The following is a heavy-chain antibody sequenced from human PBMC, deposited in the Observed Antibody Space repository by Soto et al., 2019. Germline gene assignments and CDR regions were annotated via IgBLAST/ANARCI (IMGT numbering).Heavy chain of an antibody. CDR3: ARVPTRRYYILSGYVVGGWFDP. J-gene: IGHJ5*02. D-gene: IGHD3-9*01. CDR1: GGSFSGHY. Sequence: PSETLSLTCAVYGGSFSGHYWSWIRQPPGKDLEWIGEINHSGRTNYNPSLKSRVTISVDTSKNQFSLKLSSVTAADTAVYYCARVPTRRYYILSGYVVGGWFDPWGQATPVTVS. CDR2: INHSGRT. V-gene: IGHV4-34*01.